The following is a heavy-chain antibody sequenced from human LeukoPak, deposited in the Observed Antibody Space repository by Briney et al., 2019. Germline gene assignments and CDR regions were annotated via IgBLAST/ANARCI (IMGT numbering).Heavy chain of an antibody. Sequence: GGSLRLSCAASGFTFDDHGMSWVRHAPGKGLEWVSAINWNGGSTNYAESVKGRFTISRDNARDSLYLQMNSLRAEDTALYYCAREGALSVTTGDDAFDIWGQGTLVTVSS. D-gene: IGHD4-17*01. J-gene: IGHJ3*02. CDR3: AREGALSVTTGDDAFDI. CDR1: GFTFDDHG. CDR2: INWNGGST. V-gene: IGHV3-20*04.